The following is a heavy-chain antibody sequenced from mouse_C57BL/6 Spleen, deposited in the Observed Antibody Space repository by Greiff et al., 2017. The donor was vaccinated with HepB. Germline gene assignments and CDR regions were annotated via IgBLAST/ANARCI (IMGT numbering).Heavy chain of an antibody. CDR2: ISSGSSTI. CDR1: GFTFSDYG. J-gene: IGHJ2*01. V-gene: IGHV5-17*01. CDR3: ARDWATYFDY. D-gene: IGHD4-1*01. Sequence: EVQLVESGGGLVKPGGSLKLSCAASGFTFSDYGMHWVRQAPEKGLEWVAYISSGSSTIYYADTVKGRFTISRDNAKNTLFLHMTSLRSEDTAMYYGARDWATYFDYWGQGTTLTVSS.